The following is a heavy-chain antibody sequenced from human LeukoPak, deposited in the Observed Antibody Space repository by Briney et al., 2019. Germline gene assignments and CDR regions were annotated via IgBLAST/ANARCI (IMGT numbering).Heavy chain of an antibody. CDR1: GFTFSSYG. D-gene: IGHD1-14*01. J-gene: IGHJ4*02. Sequence: GGSLRLSCAASGFTFSSYGMHWGRQAPGKGLEWVAVISYDGSNKYYADSVKGRFTISRDNSKNTLYLQMNSLRAEDTAVYYCARVWSRIAVPAIDYWGQGTLVTVSS. V-gene: IGHV3-30*03. CDR2: ISYDGSNK. CDR3: ARVWSRIAVPAIDY.